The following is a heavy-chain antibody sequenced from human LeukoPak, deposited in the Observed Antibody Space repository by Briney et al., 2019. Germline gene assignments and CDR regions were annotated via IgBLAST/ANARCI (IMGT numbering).Heavy chain of an antibody. CDR1: GGSISSSSYY. CDR3: ARDRRDGYKLDY. Sequence: SETLSLTCTVSGGSISSSSYYWGWIRQPPGKGLEWIGSIYYSGSTYYNPSLKSRVTISVDTSKNQFSLKLSSVTAADTAVYYCARDRRDGYKLDYWGQGTLVTVSS. CDR2: IYYSGST. J-gene: IGHJ4*02. V-gene: IGHV4-39*07. D-gene: IGHD5-24*01.